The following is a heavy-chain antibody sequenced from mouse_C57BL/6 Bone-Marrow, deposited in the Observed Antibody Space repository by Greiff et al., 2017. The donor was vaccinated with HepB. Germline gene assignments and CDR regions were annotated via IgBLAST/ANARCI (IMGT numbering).Heavy chain of an antibody. V-gene: IGHV1-69*01. J-gene: IGHJ4*01. CDR2: IDPSDSYT. D-gene: IGHD3-2*02. CDR1: GYTFPSYW. CDR3: ARRTAQATGAMDY. Sequence: VQLQQPGAELVMPGASVKLSCKASGYTFPSYWMHWVKQRPGQGLEWIGEIDPSDSYTNYNQKFKGKSTLTVDKSSSTAYMQLSSLTSEDSAVYYCARRTAQATGAMDYWGQGTSVTVSS.